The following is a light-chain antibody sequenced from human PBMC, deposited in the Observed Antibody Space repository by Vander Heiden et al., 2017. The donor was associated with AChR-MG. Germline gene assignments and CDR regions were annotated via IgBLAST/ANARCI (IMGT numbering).Light chain of an antibody. V-gene: IGKV3-15*01. CDR2: GAS. J-gene: IGKJ1*01. Sequence: EIVMTPSPATLSVSPGERATLSCMASQSVGSNLAWYQQKPGQAPRRLIYGASTRATGIPARFSGSGSGTEFTLTISSLQSEDFAVYYCQQYNNWPWTFGQGTKVEIK. CDR1: QSVGSN. CDR3: QQYNNWPWT.